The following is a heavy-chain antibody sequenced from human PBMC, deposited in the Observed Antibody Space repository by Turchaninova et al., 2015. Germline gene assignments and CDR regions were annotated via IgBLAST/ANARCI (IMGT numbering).Heavy chain of an antibody. D-gene: IGHD1-26*01. Sequence: QVQLQESGPGLVKPSETLSLTCTVSGGSIITYNWSWVRQPPGKGLEWIGYIYYSGSTNYNPSLKSRVTISVDTSKNQFSLKLSSVTAADTAVYYCARVGSGSYRLDYWGQGTLVTVSS. CDR1: GGSIITYN. CDR3: ARVGSGSYRLDY. CDR2: IYYSGST. J-gene: IGHJ4*02. V-gene: IGHV4-59*01.